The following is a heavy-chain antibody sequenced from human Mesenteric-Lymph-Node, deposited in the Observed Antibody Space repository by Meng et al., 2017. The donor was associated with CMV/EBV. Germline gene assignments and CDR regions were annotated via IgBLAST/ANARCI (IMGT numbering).Heavy chain of an antibody. D-gene: IGHD3-16*01. CDR1: GDSISSNNVA. CDR3: AYFGDLPTLW. Sequence: HLPQAEPGPGKSAQTLSSTCTIPGDSISSNNVAWNWIRQSPSRGREWLGRTYYRSESYNDYAVSVKSRISVNLDTSKNQLSLHLNFVTPEDMAVYYCAYFGDLPTLWWGQGTLVTVSS. CDR2: TYYRSESYN. J-gene: IGHJ4*02. V-gene: IGHV6-1*01.